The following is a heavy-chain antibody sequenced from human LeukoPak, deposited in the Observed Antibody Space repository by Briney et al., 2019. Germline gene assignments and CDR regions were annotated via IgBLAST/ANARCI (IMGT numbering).Heavy chain of an antibody. V-gene: IGHV3-23*01. J-gene: IGHJ4*02. Sequence: PGGSLRLSCAASGFTFSSYAMSWVRQAPGKGLGWVSAISGGGGSTYHADSVKGRFTISRDNSKNTLFLQLNSLRAEDTAVYFCAKDSTAVSLSIFLVSGLEFWGQGILVTVSS. CDR1: GFTFSSYA. D-gene: IGHD3-9*01. CDR3: AKDSTAVSLSIFLVSGLEF. CDR2: ISGGGGST.